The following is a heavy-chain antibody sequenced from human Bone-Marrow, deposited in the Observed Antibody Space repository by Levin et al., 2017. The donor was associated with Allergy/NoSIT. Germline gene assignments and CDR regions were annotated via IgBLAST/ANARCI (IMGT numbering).Heavy chain of an antibody. J-gene: IGHJ4*02. CDR2: ISYDGSNK. CDR1: GFTFSSYG. CDR3: AKGSGEMATIAGVDY. V-gene: IGHV3-30*18. Sequence: LSLTCAASGFTFSSYGMHWVRQAPGKGLEWVAVISYDGSNKYYADSVKGRFTISRDNSKNTLYLQMNSLRAEDTAVYYCAKGSGEMATIAGVDYWGQGTLVTVSS. D-gene: IGHD5-24*01.